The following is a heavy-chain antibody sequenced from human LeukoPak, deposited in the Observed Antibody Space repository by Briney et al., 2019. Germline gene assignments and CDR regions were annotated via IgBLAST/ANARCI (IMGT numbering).Heavy chain of an antibody. D-gene: IGHD3-22*01. V-gene: IGHV1-46*01. Sequence: ASVKVSSKTSGYSFTIYYIHWVRQAPGQGLEWMGVINPSGGSTSYTQKFQGRVTMTRDTSTSTVYMELSSLTSEDTAVYYCARDLMRYYDSSGYSGIQHWGQGTLVTVSS. CDR3: ARDLMRYYDSSGYSGIQH. CDR2: INPSGGST. J-gene: IGHJ1*01. CDR1: GYSFTIYY.